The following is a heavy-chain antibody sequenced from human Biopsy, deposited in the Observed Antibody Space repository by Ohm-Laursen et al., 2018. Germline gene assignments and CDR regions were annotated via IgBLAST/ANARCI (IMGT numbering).Heavy chain of an antibody. CDR1: EFIFSRLW. CDR3: TRAEAGSGSLLYFDY. V-gene: IGHV3-74*01. J-gene: IGHJ4*02. Sequence: GSLRLSCTASEFIFSRLWMYWVRQAPGKGLVWVSRINSDGSSTNYADAVKGRFTISRDNAKNTVFLQMNSLRAEDTAVYYCTRAEAGSGSLLYFDYWGQGTLVTVSS. CDR2: INSDGSST. D-gene: IGHD3-10*01.